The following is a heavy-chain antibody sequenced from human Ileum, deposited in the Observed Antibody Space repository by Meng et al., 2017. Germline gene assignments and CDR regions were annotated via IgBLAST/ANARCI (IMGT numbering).Heavy chain of an antibody. V-gene: IGHV1-46*02. Sequence: QGQLLPLWAWDKKPGGPQKLSCNASGYILHAYHMHWVRQAPGQGPEWIGIIKSSGDITIYAQNFQGRVTMTRDTSTSTVYMELSSLRSEDTATYYCAREYDNSYNFDYWGQGTLVTVSS. CDR2: IKSSGDIT. J-gene: IGHJ4*02. CDR1: GYILHAYH. D-gene: IGHD5-24*01. CDR3: AREYDNSYNFDY.